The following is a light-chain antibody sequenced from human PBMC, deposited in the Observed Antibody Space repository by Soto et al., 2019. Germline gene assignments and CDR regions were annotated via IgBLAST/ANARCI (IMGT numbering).Light chain of an antibody. CDR2: AAP. Sequence: DIQLTQSPSFLSASVGDRGTITCRASQGISSYLAWYQQRAGKAPKFLMYAAPTLQSGVPSRFSGSGSGTEFALTISSLQPEDFATYYCQQLKNYPLTFGGGTKVDIK. V-gene: IGKV1-9*01. CDR1: QGISSY. J-gene: IGKJ4*01. CDR3: QQLKNYPLT.